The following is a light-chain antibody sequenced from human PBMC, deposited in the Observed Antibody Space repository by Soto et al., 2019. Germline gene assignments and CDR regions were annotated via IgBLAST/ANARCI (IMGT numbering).Light chain of an antibody. J-gene: IGLJ7*01. CDR1: GSNIGSNT. V-gene: IGLV1-44*01. CDR3: SAWDDSLSGPV. CDR2: SNN. Sequence: QSVLTQPPSASGTPGQRVTISCSGSGSNIGSNTVNWYQHLPGTAPKLLIYSNNQRPSGVPDRFSGSKSGTSAPLAISGLQSDDEADYYCSAWDDSLSGPVFGGGTQLTVL.